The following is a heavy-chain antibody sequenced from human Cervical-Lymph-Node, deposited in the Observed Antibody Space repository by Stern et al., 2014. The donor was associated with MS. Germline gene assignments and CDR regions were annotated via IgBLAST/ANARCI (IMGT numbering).Heavy chain of an antibody. CDR1: GYNFSNYW. J-gene: IGHJ6*02. V-gene: IGHV5-51*01. CDR3: ARHPPRRKWDDPNYGMDV. D-gene: IGHD1-1*01. Sequence: VQLGQSGAEVKKPGESLKISCEGSGYNFSNYWIAWVRQMPGKGLEWVGIIYPGDSDTRYSPSLQGQVTISDDKSISTAYLQWSSLKASDPAMYYGARHPPRRKWDDPNYGMDVWGQGTTVTVSS. CDR2: IYPGDSDT.